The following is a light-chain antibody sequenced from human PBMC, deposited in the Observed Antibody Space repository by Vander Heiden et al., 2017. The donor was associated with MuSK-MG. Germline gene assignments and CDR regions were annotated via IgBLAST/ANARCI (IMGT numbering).Light chain of an antibody. J-gene: IGKJ1*01. CDR2: GTS. CDR3: QQDAAAPQT. CDR1: ESVSSSY. V-gene: IGKV3-20*01. Sequence: EIVLTQSPGTLSLSPAETATLSCRASESVSSSYVAWYQHRPGQTPRLLIYGTSNRSTGIPARFSGSASGADFTLTISVLGPENFAVYYCQQDAAAPQTFGQGTKVE.